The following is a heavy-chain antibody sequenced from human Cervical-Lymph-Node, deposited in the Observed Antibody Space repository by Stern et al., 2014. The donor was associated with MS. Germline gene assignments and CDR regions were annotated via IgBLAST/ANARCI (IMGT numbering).Heavy chain of an antibody. CDR3: AREGVAGIYYYYGMDV. CDR2: VIPIFGTA. CDR1: GGTFSSYA. D-gene: IGHD6-19*01. Sequence: QVQLVESGAEVKKPGSSVKVSCKASGGTFSSYAISWVRQAPGQGLEWMGGVIPIFGTANYTQKFQGRVTITADESTSTAYMELSSLRSEDTAVYYCAREGVAGIYYYYGMDVWGQGTTVTVSS. V-gene: IGHV1-69*01. J-gene: IGHJ6*02.